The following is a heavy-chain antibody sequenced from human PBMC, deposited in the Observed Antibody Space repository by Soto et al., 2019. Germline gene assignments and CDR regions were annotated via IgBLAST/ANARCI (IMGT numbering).Heavy chain of an antibody. Sequence: QVQLQESGPGLVKPSETLSLTCTVSGGSISSYYWSWIRQPPGKGLGWIGYIYYSGSTNYNPSLTGRVTISVDTSTHQFSLKLSLVTAADTAVYYCARRYGPGFDYWGQGTLVTVSS. V-gene: IGHV4-59*08. CDR1: GGSISSYY. CDR2: IYYSGST. J-gene: IGHJ4*02. CDR3: ARRYGPGFDY. D-gene: IGHD4-17*01.